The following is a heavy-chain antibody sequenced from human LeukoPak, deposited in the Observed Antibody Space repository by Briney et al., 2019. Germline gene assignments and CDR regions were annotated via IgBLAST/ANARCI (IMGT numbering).Heavy chain of an antibody. CDR3: ASQYCSSTSCASFDY. J-gene: IGHJ4*02. D-gene: IGHD2-2*01. CDR1: VFTFSSYG. Sequence: QTGGSLRLSCAASVFTFSSYGMHWVRQAPGKGLEWVAVISYDGSNKYYADSVKGRFTISRDNSKNTLYLQMNSLRAEDTAVYYCASQYCSSTSCASFDYWGQGTLVTVSS. CDR2: ISYDGSNK. V-gene: IGHV3-30*03.